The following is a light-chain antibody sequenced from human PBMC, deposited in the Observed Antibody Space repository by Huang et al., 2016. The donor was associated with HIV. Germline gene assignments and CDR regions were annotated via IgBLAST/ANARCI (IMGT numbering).Light chain of an antibody. V-gene: IGKV3-11*01. CDR3: QESDTWARLT. CDR2: GAS. Sequence: LVLTHSQASLSLSPGERATLSCRSSQSVSHYLAWYQHKPGQPPRHLIYGASRRATDIPTRFNGSESGTDLTLTISSLETEDSAIDYCQESDTWARLTLGGGTKVEIK. J-gene: IGKJ4*01. CDR1: QSVSHY.